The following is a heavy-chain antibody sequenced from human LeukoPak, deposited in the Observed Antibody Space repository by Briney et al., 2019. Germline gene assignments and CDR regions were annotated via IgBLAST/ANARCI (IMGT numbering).Heavy chain of an antibody. CDR2: ISYDGSNK. CDR3: ARDSDIYSSGWYEDYFDY. CDR1: GFTFSSYA. J-gene: IGHJ4*02. V-gene: IGHV3-30-3*01. D-gene: IGHD6-19*01. Sequence: GGSLRLSCAASGFTFSSYAMHWVRQAPGKGLEWVAVISYDGSNKYYADSVKGRFTIPRDNSKNTLYLQMNSLRAEDTAVYYCARDSDIYSSGWYEDYFDYWGQGTLVTVSS.